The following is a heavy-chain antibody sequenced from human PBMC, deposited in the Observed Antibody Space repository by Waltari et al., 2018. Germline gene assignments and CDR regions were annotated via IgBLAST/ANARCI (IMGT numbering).Heavy chain of an antibody. J-gene: IGHJ3*02. CDR3: AKDQRDSSGYPDAFDI. CDR1: GFTFSTYS. CDR2: ISSSSSSI. Sequence: EVQLVDSGGGLVKPGGSLRLSCAASGFTFSTYSMNCVRQVPGKGLEWVSSISSSSSSIYYADSVKGRFTISRDNAKNSLDLQMNSLRVEDTAVYYCAKDQRDSSGYPDAFDIWGQGTMVTVSS. V-gene: IGHV3-21*01. D-gene: IGHD3-22*01.